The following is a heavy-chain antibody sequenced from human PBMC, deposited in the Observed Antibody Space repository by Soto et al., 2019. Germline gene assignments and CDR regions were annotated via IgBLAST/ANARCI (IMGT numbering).Heavy chain of an antibody. CDR2: IYHSGST. Sequence: RTCTVSIGSFDSSYCTWVRQPPGTGLEWIGEIYHSGSTNYNPSLKSRVTISVDKSKNQFSLKLNSVTAADTAVYYCAGAVSMITFGGVIVYWGQGTLVTVSS. CDR1: IGSFDSSY. J-gene: IGHJ4*02. CDR3: AGAVSMITFGGVIVY. V-gene: IGHV4-34*01. D-gene: IGHD3-16*02.